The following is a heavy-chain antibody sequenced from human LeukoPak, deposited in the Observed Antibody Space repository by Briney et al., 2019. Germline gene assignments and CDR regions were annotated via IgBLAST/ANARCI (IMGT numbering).Heavy chain of an antibody. V-gene: IGHV4-4*07. CDR3: ARSIAVAEYAFDI. J-gene: IGHJ3*02. CDR1: GGSISSYY. D-gene: IGHD6-19*01. Sequence: SETLSLTCAVSGGSISSYYWSWIRQPAGKGLEWIGRIYTSGSTNYNPSLKSRVTISVDTSKNQFSLKLSSVTAADTAVYYCARSIAVAEYAFDIWGQGTMVTVSS. CDR2: IYTSGST.